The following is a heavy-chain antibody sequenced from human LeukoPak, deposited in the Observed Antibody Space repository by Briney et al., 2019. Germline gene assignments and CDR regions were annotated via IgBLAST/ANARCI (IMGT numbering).Heavy chain of an antibody. Sequence: SETLSLTCTVSGGSISSSSYYWGWIRQPPGKGLEWIGSIYYSGSTYYNPSLKSRVTISVDTSKNQFSLKLSSVTAADTAVYYCAGRPYYDILTGPDGAFDIWGQGTMVTVSP. J-gene: IGHJ3*02. CDR3: AGRPYYDILTGPDGAFDI. CDR1: GGSISSSSYY. D-gene: IGHD3-9*01. V-gene: IGHV4-39*01. CDR2: IYYSGST.